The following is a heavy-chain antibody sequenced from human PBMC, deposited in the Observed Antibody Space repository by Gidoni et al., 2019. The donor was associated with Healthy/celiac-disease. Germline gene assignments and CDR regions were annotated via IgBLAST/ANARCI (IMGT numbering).Heavy chain of an antibody. CDR1: GFTFSSYA. V-gene: IGHV3-23*01. J-gene: IGHJ6*02. CDR2: ISGSGGIT. Sequence: EVQLLESGGGLVQPGGSLRLSCAASGFTFSSYAMSWVRQAPGKGLEWVSSISGSGGITYSADSVKGRFTISRDNSKNTLYLQMNSLSAEDTAVYYCAKTSYGWYYYYGMDVWGQGTTVTVSS. D-gene: IGHD5-18*01. CDR3: AKTSYGWYYYYGMDV.